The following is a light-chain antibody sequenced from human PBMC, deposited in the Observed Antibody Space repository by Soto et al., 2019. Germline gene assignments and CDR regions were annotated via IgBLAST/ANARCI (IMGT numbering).Light chain of an antibody. CDR1: QSISSW. CDR3: QQYNSDLT. V-gene: IGKV1-5*03. J-gene: IGKJ5*01. CDR2: KAS. Sequence: DIQMTQSPSTLSASVGDRVTITCRASQSISSWLAWYQQKPGKAPKLLIYKASSLESGVPSRFSGSGSGTEFTLTISILQPDDFATYYCQQYNSDLTFGQGTRLEIK.